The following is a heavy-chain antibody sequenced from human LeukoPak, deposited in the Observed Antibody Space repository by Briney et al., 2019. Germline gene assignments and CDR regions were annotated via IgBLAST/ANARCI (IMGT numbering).Heavy chain of an antibody. CDR3: ARLPYSGSYWGAFDI. V-gene: IGHV5-51*01. Sequence: GESLKISCKGSGYSFTSHWIGWVRQMPGKGLEWMGIIYPGDSDTRYSPSFQGQVTISADRSISTAYLQWGLKASDIAMYYCARLPYSGSYWGAFDIWGQGTMVIVSS. D-gene: IGHD1-26*01. CDR1: GYSFTSHW. CDR2: IYPGDSDT. J-gene: IGHJ3*02.